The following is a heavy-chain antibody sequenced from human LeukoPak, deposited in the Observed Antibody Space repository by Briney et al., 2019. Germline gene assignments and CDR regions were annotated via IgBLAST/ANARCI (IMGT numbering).Heavy chain of an antibody. J-gene: IGHJ4*02. V-gene: IGHV3-30*18. D-gene: IGHD3-10*01. CDR3: AKGYYYGSGSYYGPFDY. Sequence: GRSLRLSCAASGFTFSSYGMHWVRQAPGKGLEWVAAISYDGSNKYYADSVKGRFTISRDNSKNTLYLQMNSLRAEDTAVYYCAKGYYYGSGSYYGPFDYWGQGTLVTVSS. CDR1: GFTFSSYG. CDR2: ISYDGSNK.